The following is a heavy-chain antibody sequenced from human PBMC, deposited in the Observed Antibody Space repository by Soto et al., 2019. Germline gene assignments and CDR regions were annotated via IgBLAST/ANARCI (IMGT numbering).Heavy chain of an antibody. V-gene: IGHV4-31*03. CDR2: IYYSGST. J-gene: IGHJ6*02. CDR3: ARDDHIVVVPTSLGAMDV. D-gene: IGHD2-2*01. CDR1: GGSVSSNIYY. Sequence: TLALTCRVSGGSVSSNIYYWTWIRQHPGKGPEWIGHIYYSGSTYYSPSLKSRVTISLDKSKNQFSLKLTSVTAADSAVYYCARDDHIVVVPTSLGAMDVWGQGTKVTVSS.